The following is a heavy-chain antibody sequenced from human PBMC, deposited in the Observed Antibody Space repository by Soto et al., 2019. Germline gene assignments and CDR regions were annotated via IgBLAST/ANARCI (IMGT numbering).Heavy chain of an antibody. CDR3: ARGNWRKWAMVRGVTTYNWFDP. CDR1: GGSFSGYY. D-gene: IGHD3-10*01. V-gene: IGHV4-34*01. Sequence: PSETLSLTCAVYGGSFSGYYWSWIRQPPGKGLEWIGEINHSGSTNYNPSLKSRVTISVDTSKNQFSLKLSSVTAADTAAYYCARGNWRKWAMVRGVTTYNWFDPWGQGTLVTVSS. J-gene: IGHJ5*02. CDR2: INHSGST.